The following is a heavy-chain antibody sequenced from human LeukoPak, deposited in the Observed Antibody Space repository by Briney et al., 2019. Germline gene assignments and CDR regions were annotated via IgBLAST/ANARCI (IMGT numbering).Heavy chain of an antibody. CDR1: GFTFSIYA. V-gene: IGHV3-30-3*01. D-gene: IGHD1-26*01. CDR2: ISYDGSNK. J-gene: IGHJ3*02. Sequence: GGSLRLSCAASGFTFSIYAMHWGRQAPGKGLEWVAVISYDGSNKYYADSVKGRFTISRDNSKNTLYLQMNSMRAEDTAVYYCAREGGGSYYNAFDIWGQGTMVTVSS. CDR3: AREGGGSYYNAFDI.